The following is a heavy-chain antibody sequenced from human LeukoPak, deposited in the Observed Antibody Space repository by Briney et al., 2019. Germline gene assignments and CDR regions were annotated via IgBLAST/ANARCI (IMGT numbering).Heavy chain of an antibody. CDR3: ARHYDSSGSDY. CDR2: IYPGDSDT. D-gene: IGHD3-22*01. CDR1: GYSFTTYW. J-gene: IGHJ4*02. Sequence: GESLKISCKGSGYSFTTYWIGWVRQMPGKGLEWMGIIYPGDSDTRYSPSFQGQVTILADKSISTAYLQWSSLKASDTAMYYCARHYDSSGSDYWGQGTLVTISS. V-gene: IGHV5-51*01.